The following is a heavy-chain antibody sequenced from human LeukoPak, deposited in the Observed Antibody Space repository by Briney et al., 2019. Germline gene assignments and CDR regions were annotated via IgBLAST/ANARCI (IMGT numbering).Heavy chain of an antibody. CDR3: ATSGYSSSWSSFDY. D-gene: IGHD6-13*01. V-gene: IGHV4-59*01. CDR2: IYYSGGT. Sequence: SETLSLTCTVSGGSISSYYWSWIRQPPGKGLEWIGYIYYSGGTNYNPSLKSRVTISVDTSKNQFSLKLSSVTAADTAVYYCATSGYSSSWSSFDYWGQGTLVTVSS. J-gene: IGHJ4*02. CDR1: GGSISSYY.